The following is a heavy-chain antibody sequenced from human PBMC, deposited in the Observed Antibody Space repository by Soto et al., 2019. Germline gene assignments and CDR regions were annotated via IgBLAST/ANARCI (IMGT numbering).Heavy chain of an antibody. CDR3: ARVASRPVILFWFDS. Sequence: SETLSLTCAVYGGSFSGYYWSWIRQPPGKGLEWIGEINHSGSTNYNPSLKSRVTISVDTSKNQFSLKLSSVTAADTAVYYCARVASRPVILFWFDSWGQGTLVTVSS. D-gene: IGHD6-6*01. CDR1: GGSFSGYY. CDR2: INHSGST. V-gene: IGHV4-34*01. J-gene: IGHJ5*01.